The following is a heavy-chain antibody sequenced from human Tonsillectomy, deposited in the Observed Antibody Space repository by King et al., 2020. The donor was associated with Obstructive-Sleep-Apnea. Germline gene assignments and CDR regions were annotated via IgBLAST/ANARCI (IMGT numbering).Heavy chain of an antibody. CDR2: IKQDGYEK. CDR1: GFTFSNYW. J-gene: IGHJ4*02. CDR3: ARGLNYFDY. V-gene: IGHV3-7*04. Sequence: VQLVESGGGLVQPGGSLRLSCAASGFTFSNYWMSWVRQAPGKGLEWVANIKQDGYEKHYVDSVKGRFTISRDNAKNSLSLQMNRLRAEDTAVYYCARGLNYFDYWGQGTLVTVSS.